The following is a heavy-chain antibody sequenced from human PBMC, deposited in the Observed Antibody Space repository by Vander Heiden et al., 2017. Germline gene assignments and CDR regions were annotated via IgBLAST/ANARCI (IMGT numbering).Heavy chain of an antibody. V-gene: IGHV3-49*05. D-gene: IGHD3-10*01. CDR1: GFTFVDYA. CDR2: IRSKADGGTT. CDR3: TRDRGYGSGSSPVDV. J-gene: IGHJ6*02. Sequence: EVQPVPSGGGLVKPGRSPRLSCTVSGFTFVDYAMCWFRPSQGKGLEWVGFIRSKADGGTTEYAASVKSRFTISRDDSKSIAYLQMNSLKTEDTAVYYCTRDRGYGSGSSPVDVWGQGTTVTVSS.